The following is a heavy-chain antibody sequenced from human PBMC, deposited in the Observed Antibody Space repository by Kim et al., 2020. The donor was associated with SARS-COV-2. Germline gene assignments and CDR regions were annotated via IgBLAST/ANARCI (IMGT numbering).Heavy chain of an antibody. CDR1: GGSISSYY. CDR3: ARGIIAAAGPIWFDP. J-gene: IGHJ5*02. Sequence: SETLSLTCTVSGGSISSYYWSWIRQPPGKGLEWIGYIYYSGSTNYNPSLKSRVTISVDTSKNQFSLKLSSVTAADTAVYYCARGIIAAAGPIWFDPWGQGTLVTVSS. D-gene: IGHD6-13*01. CDR2: IYYSGST. V-gene: IGHV4-59*01.